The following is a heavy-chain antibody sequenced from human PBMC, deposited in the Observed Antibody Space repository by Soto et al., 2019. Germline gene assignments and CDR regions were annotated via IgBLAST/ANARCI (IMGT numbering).Heavy chain of an antibody. CDR1: GFTFSDYS. CDR2: LRSSSCTI. J-gene: IGHJ3*02. Sequence: QPGGSLRLSCEASGFTFSDYSMIWVRQAPGNGLEWFSYLRSSSCTIYYAASVRGRFTLSGGNVNNSLFLQMNSLRAEDTAVYFCARSAPFSTSWLAFDIWGKGKMVTVSS. CDR3: ARSAPFSTSWLAFDI. V-gene: IGHV3-48*01. D-gene: IGHD6-13*01.